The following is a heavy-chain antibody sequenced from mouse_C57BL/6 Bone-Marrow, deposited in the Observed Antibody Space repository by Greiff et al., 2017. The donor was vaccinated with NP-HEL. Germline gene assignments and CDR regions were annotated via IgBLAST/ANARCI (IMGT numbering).Heavy chain of an antibody. CDR2: ISSGSSTI. V-gene: IGHV5-17*01. CDR3: ARGGYSNPFAY. CDR1: GFTFSDYG. D-gene: IGHD2-5*01. Sequence: DVKLVESGGGLVKPGGSLKLSCAASGFTFSDYGMHWVRQAPEKGLEWVAYISSGSSTIYYADTVKGRFTISRDNAKNTLFLQMTSLRSEDTAMYYCARGGYSNPFAYWGQGTLVTVSA. J-gene: IGHJ3*01.